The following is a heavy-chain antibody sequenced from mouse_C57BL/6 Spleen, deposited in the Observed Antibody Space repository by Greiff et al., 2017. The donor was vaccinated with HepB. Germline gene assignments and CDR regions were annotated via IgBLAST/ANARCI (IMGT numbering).Heavy chain of an antibody. CDR3: TRQGSYYFDY. CDR2: IRNKANNHAT. CDR1: GFTFSDAW. Sequence: EVMLVESGGGLVQPGGSMKLSCAASGFTFSDAWMDWVRQSPEKGLEWVAEIRNKANNHATYYAESVKGRFTISRDDSKSSVYLQMNSLRAEDTGIYYCTRQGSYYFDYWGQGTTLTVSS. V-gene: IGHV6-6*01. J-gene: IGHJ2*01.